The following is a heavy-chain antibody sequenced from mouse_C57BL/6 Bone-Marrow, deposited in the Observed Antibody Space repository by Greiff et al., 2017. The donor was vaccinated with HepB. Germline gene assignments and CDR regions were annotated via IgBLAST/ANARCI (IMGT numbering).Heavy chain of an antibody. CDR3: ARTTDGRACYWYFDV. D-gene: IGHD1-1*01. J-gene: IGHJ1*03. Sequence: QVQLKQPGAELVKPGASVKMSCKASGYTFTSYWITWVKQRPGQGLEWIGDIYPGSGSTNDNEKFKSKATLTVDTASSTAYMQLSSLTSEDSAVYYWARTTDGRACYWYFDVWGTGTTVNVSS. V-gene: IGHV1-55*01. CDR1: GYTFTSYW. CDR2: IYPGSGST.